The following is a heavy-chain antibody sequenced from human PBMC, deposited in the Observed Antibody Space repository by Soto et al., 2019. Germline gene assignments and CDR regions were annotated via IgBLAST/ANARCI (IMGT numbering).Heavy chain of an antibody. V-gene: IGHV3-23*01. J-gene: IGHJ4*02. D-gene: IGHD1-26*01. Sequence: EVQLLESGGGLVQPGGSLRLSCAASGFTFSNYGMSWVRQAPGKGLEWVSALPEIGTNTYYADSVKGRFTISRDNSKNTLFLQINNLRAGXTAXYXXAKKSGVGATWYFDYWGQGTLVTVSS. CDR1: GFTFSNYG. CDR3: AKKSGVGATWYFDY. CDR2: LPEIGTNT.